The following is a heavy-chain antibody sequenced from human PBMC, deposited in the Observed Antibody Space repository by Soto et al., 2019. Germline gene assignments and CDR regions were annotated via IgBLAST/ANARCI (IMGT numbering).Heavy chain of an antibody. Sequence: SETLSLTCTVSGGSISSSSYYWGWIRQPPGKGLEWIGSIYYSGGTYYNPSLKSRVTISVDTSKNQFSLKLSSVTAADTAVYYCACLDYYYGMDVWGQRTTVTVSS. D-gene: IGHD2-21*01. CDR1: GGSISSSSYY. CDR3: ACLDYYYGMDV. CDR2: IYYSGGT. V-gene: IGHV4-39*01. J-gene: IGHJ6*02.